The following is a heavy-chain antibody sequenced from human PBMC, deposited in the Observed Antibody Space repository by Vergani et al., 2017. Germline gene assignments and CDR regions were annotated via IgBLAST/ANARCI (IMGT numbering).Heavy chain of an antibody. CDR1: GFTVSSNY. D-gene: IGHD3-16*01. CDR3: ASEEGFGGVGLYYYGMDV. V-gene: IGHV3-66*01. Sequence: EVQLLESGGGLVQPGGSLRLSCAASGFTVSSNYMSWVRQAPGKGLEWVSVIYSGGSTYYADSVKGRFTISRDNSKNTLYLQMNSLRAEDTAVYYCASEEGFGGVGLYYYGMDVWGQGTTVAVSS. J-gene: IGHJ6*02. CDR2: IYSGGST.